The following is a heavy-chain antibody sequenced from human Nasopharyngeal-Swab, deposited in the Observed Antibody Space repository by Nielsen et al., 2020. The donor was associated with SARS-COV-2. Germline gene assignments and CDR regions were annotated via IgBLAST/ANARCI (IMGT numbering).Heavy chain of an antibody. CDR2: IYYSGST. J-gene: IGHJ6*02. D-gene: IGHD6-13*01. Sequence: SETLSLTCTVSGGSISSSSYYWGWIRQPPGKGLEWIGSIYYSGSTNYNPSLKSRVTISVDTSKNQFSLKLSPVTAADTAVYYCARVGGIPGGYSSSWGYYYGMDVWGQGTTVTVSS. CDR1: GGSISSSSYY. CDR3: ARVGGIPGGYSSSWGYYYGMDV. V-gene: IGHV4-39*07.